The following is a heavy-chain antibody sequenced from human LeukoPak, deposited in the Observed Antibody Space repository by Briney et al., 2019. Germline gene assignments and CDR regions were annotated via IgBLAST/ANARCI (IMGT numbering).Heavy chain of an antibody. Sequence: GESLKISCKGSGYSFTSYWIGWVRQMPGKGLEWMGVIYPGDSDTRYSPSFQGQVTISADKSISTAYLQWSSLRAEDTAVYYCARDYYDSSGYYYFDYWGQGTLVTVSS. V-gene: IGHV5-51*01. CDR3: ARDYYDSSGYYYFDY. D-gene: IGHD3-22*01. CDR2: IYPGDSDT. J-gene: IGHJ4*02. CDR1: GYSFTSYW.